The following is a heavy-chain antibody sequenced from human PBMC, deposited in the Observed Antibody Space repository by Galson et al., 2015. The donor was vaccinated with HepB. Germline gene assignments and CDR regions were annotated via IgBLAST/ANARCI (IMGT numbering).Heavy chain of an antibody. J-gene: IGHJ4*02. D-gene: IGHD3-10*01. CDR2: IKQDGSDK. Sequence: SLRLSCAASGFTFSSFWMSWVRQAPGKGLEWVANIKQDGSDKYYVDSVKGRFTISRDNAKNSLFLQMNSLRAEDTAVYFCARPPVGDPDSGTPLYYFDSWGQGTLVIVSS. V-gene: IGHV3-7*01. CDR3: ARPPVGDPDSGTPLYYFDS. CDR1: GFTFSSFW.